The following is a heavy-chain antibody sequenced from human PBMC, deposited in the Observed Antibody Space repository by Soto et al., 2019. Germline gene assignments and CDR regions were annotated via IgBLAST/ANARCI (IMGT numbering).Heavy chain of an antibody. J-gene: IGHJ6*02. Sequence: KTSETLSLTCTVSGGSISSSSYYWGWIRQPPGKGLEWIGSIYYSGSTYYNPSLKSRVTISVDTSKNQFSLKLSSVTAADTAVYYCAREHYYGSGRRAYWSRFYYYYGMDVWGQGTTVTVSS. D-gene: IGHD3-10*01. CDR2: IYYSGST. CDR3: AREHYYGSGRRAYWSRFYYYYGMDV. V-gene: IGHV4-39*01. CDR1: GGSISSSSYY.